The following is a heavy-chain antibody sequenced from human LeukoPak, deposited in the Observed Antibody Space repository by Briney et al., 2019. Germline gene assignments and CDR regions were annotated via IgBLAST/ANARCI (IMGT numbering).Heavy chain of an antibody. CDR3: ARAFDHHFDY. CDR1: GFIVSSSY. J-gene: IGHJ4*02. V-gene: IGHV3-53*01. CDR2: IYSDGRT. Sequence: PGGSLRLSCAASGFIVSSSYMGWVRQAPGKGLEWVSYIYSDGRTFYADSVKGRFTTSRDSSKNTLYFQMNSLRAEDTAVYYCARAFDHHFDYWGREPWSPSPQ. D-gene: IGHD3-16*01.